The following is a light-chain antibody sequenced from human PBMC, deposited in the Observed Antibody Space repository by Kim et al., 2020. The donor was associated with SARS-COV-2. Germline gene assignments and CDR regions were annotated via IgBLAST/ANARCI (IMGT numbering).Light chain of an antibody. Sequence: ELTQPPSASGTPGQRVTISCSGSSSNIRSNTVNWYQQLPGTAPKPLIYSNNQRPSGVPDRFSGSKSGTSASLAISGLQSEDEADYYCAAWDDSLNGVVFGGGTQLTVL. CDR3: AAWDDSLNGVV. V-gene: IGLV1-44*01. J-gene: IGLJ2*01. CDR1: SSNIRSNT. CDR2: SNN.